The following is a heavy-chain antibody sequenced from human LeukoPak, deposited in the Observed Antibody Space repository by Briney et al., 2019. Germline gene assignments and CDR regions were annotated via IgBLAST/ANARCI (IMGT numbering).Heavy chain of an antibody. Sequence: GGSLRLSCAASEFTFSHAWMSWVRQAPGKGLEWVGRIKSKSDGETTDYAAAVKGRFTISRDDSKNTLYLQMNSLKTEDTAVYYCTTDSYQLLFYYYNMNVWGQGTTVTVSS. D-gene: IGHD2-2*01. CDR3: TTDSYQLLFYYYNMNV. J-gene: IGHJ6*02. CDR1: EFTFSHAW. CDR2: IKSKSDGETT. V-gene: IGHV3-15*01.